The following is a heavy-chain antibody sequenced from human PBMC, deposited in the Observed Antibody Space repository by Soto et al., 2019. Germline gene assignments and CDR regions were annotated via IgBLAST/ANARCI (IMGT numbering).Heavy chain of an antibody. V-gene: IGHV3-23*01. J-gene: IGHJ6*03. CDR2: ISASGGAT. CDR3: ARRARPDFYYMDV. CDR1: GFTFSTFA. D-gene: IGHD6-6*01. Sequence: PGGSLRLSCAASGFTFSTFAMSWVRQAPGKGLEWVSDISASGGATYFADSVKGRFTISRDNFRNTLYLQMNSLRAEDTALYYCARRARPDFYYMDVWGKGTTVTVSS.